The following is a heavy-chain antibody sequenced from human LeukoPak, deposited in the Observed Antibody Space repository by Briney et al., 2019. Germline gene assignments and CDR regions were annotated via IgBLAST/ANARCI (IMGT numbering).Heavy chain of an antibody. Sequence: GGSLRLSCAASGFTFSSYAMSWVRQAPGKGLEWVSATSGSGGSTYYADSVKGRFTISRDNSKNTLYLQMSSLRAEDTAVYYCATRDSYSSGWYYRPSSFDYWGQGTLVTVSS. CDR1: GFTFSSYA. D-gene: IGHD6-19*01. CDR3: ATRDSYSSGWYYRPSSFDY. V-gene: IGHV3-23*01. CDR2: TSGSGGST. J-gene: IGHJ4*02.